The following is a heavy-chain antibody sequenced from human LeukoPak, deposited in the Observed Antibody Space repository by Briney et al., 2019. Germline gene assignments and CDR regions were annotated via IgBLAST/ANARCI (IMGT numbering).Heavy chain of an antibody. Sequence: SETLSHTCTVSGGSISSSSYYWGWIRQPPGKGLEWIGSIYYSGSTYYNPSLKSRVTISVDTSKNQFSLKLSSVTAADTAVYYCSKHCGGDWATPQNWFDPWGQGTLVTVSS. D-gene: IGHD2-21*01. CDR2: IYYSGST. J-gene: IGHJ5*02. CDR1: GGSISSSSYY. V-gene: IGHV4-39*01. CDR3: SKHCGGDWATPQNWFDP.